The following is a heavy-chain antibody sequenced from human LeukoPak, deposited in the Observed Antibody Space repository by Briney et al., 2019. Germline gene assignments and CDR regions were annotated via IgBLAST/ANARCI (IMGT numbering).Heavy chain of an antibody. J-gene: IGHJ4*02. CDR2: LSRSGTTT. V-gene: IGHV3-23*01. D-gene: IGHD2-15*01. Sequence: GGCLRLSCGGTGFNFNMFAMHWVRQAPGKGLEWVSGLSRSGTTTNYADSVKGRFTISRDKSKHTMFLQMNSLRPEDTAIYYCAKEQRIRHCSEGVCMEGYYFDYWGQGALVTVSS. CDR1: GFNFNMFA. CDR3: AKEQRIRHCSEGVCMEGYYFDY.